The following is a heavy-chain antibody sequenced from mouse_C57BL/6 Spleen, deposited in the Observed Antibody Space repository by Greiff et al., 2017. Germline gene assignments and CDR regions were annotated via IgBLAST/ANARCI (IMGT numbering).Heavy chain of an antibody. J-gene: IGHJ2*01. Sequence: EVQLVESGEGLVKPGGSLKLSCAASGFTFSSYAMSWVRQTPEKRLEWVAYISSGGDYIYYADTVKGRFTISRDNARNTLYLQMSSLKSEDTAMYYCTRVRVITTEYYFDYWGQGTTLTVSS. CDR3: TRVRVITTEYYFDY. CDR1: GFTFSSYA. V-gene: IGHV5-9-1*02. D-gene: IGHD2-4*01. CDR2: ISSGGDYI.